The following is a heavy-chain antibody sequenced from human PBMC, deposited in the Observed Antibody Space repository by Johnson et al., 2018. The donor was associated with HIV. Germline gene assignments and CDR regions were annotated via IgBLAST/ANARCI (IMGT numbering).Heavy chain of an antibody. CDR2: ISWNSGSI. J-gene: IGHJ3*02. CDR1: GFTFDDYA. D-gene: IGHD3-9*01. V-gene: IGHV3-9*01. CDR3: SRWGPYDILTGYDAFDI. Sequence: VQLVESGGGLVQPGRSLRLSCAASGFTFDDYAMHWVRQAPGKGLEWVSGISWNSGSIGYADSVKGRFTISRENAKNSLYLQMNSLRAEDTAVYYCSRWGPYDILTGYDAFDIWGQGTMVTVSS.